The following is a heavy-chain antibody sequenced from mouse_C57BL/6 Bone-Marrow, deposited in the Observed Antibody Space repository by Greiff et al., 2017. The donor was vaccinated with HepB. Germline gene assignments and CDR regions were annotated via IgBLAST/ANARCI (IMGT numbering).Heavy chain of an antibody. CDR1: GFTFSDFY. CDR2: SRNKANDYTT. J-gene: IGHJ3*01. D-gene: IGHD2-1*01. V-gene: IGHV7-1*01. CDR3: ARDVYYGTPFAY. Sequence: EVQRVESGGGLVQSGRSLRLSCATSGFTFSDFYMEWVRQAPGKGLEWIAASRNKANDYTTEYSASVKGRFIVSRDTSQSILYLQMNALRAEDTAIYYCARDVYYGTPFAYWGQGTLVTVSA.